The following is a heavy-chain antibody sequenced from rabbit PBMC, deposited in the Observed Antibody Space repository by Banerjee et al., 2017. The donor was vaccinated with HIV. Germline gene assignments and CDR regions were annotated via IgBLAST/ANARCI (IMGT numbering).Heavy chain of an antibody. J-gene: IGHJ4*01. CDR1: GFSFSNKYV. D-gene: IGHD1-1*01. CDR2: INTSSGNP. CDR3: ASGDLLMLVVLPYFDL. V-gene: IGHV1S45*01. Sequence: QEQLEESGGGLVKPEGSLTLTCKASGFSFSNKYVMCWVRQAPGKGLEWIACINTSSGNPVSASGDKGRFTTSISTSTSVTLQMPILTAADTATYFCASGDLLMLVVLPYFDLWGPGTLVTVS.